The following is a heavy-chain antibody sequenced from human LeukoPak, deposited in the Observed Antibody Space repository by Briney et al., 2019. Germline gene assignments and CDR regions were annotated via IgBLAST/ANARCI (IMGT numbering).Heavy chain of an antibody. V-gene: IGHV3-30-3*01. J-gene: IGHJ4*02. Sequence: GDSLRLSCAASGFTFSSYTMNWVRQAPGKGLEWVADISYHGVNKHYADSVEGRFTISRDNSKNTLLLQMNTLRGADTAVYYCARDGMALYRRDYLDTWGQG. CDR2: ISYHGVNK. CDR1: GFTFSSYT. D-gene: IGHD2-2*02. CDR3: ARDGMALYRRDYLDT.